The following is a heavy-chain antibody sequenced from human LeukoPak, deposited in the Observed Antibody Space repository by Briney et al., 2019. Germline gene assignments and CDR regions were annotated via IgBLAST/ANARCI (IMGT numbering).Heavy chain of an antibody. CDR3: ARDFGTTGWHTFDY. CDR2: PYYRSKRYN. V-gene: IGHV6-1*01. CDR1: GDSVYRKNGA. D-gene: IGHD6-19*01. Sequence: SQTLSLTCVVSGDSVYRKNGAWNWIRQSPSRGLEWLGRPYYRSKRYNDYAESMEGRMTISQDTSKHQYSLHLNSVTPDDTAVYYCARDFGTTGWHTFDYWGQGTLVTVSS. J-gene: IGHJ4*02.